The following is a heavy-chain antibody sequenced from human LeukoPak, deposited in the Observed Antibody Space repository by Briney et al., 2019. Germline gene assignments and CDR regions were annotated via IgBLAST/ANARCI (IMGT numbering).Heavy chain of an antibody. V-gene: IGHV3-15*01. D-gene: IGHD3-16*01. Sequence: PGGSLRLSCGTSGFTFNNAWMSWVRQAPGKGLEWVGRIKRKSDGGTTDYAAPVKGRFTISRDDSKNTLYLQMNSLKTEDTAVYYCTSHPWGGASDSALSDYWGQGTLVTVSS. CDR1: GFTFNNAW. CDR2: IKRKSDGGTT. J-gene: IGHJ4*02. CDR3: TSHPWGGASDSALSDY.